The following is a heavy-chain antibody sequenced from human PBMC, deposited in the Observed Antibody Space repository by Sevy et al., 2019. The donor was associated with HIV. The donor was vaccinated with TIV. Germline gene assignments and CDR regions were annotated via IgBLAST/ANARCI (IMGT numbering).Heavy chain of an antibody. Sequence: ASVKVSCKASGYTFTSYGISWVRQAPGQGLEWMGWISAYNGNTNYAQKLQGRVTMTTDTSTRTAYMELSGLRSDDTAVYYWARDYPQPSYCTCGVCPGPHVYYYYYGMDVWGQGTTVTVSS. CDR2: ISAYNGNT. J-gene: IGHJ6*02. CDR3: ARDYPQPSYCTCGVCPGPHVYYYYYGMDV. V-gene: IGHV1-18*01. CDR1: GYTFTSYG. D-gene: IGHD2-8*02.